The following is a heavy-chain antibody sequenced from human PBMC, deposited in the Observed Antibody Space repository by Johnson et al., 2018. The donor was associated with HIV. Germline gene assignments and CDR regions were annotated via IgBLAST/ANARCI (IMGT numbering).Heavy chain of an antibody. V-gene: IGHV3-9*01. CDR2: ISWNSGNI. CDR3: AKDIASGYTNGGTLDI. Sequence: VLLVESGGGLVQPGRSLRLSCAASGFTFDDYAMHWVRQAPGKGLEWVSGISWNSGNIGYADSVKGRFTISRDNSKNSLYLQMNSLRPEDTGLYYCAKDIASGYTNGGTLDIWGQGTMVTVSS. D-gene: IGHD6-19*01. CDR1: GFTFDDYA. J-gene: IGHJ3*02.